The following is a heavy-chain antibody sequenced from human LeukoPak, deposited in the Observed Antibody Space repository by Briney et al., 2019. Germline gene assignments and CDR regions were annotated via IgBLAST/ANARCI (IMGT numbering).Heavy chain of an antibody. Sequence: ASVKVSCKASGYTFTSYYMHWVRQAPGQGLEWMGIINPSGGSTSYAQKFQGRVTMTRDTSTSTVYMELSSLRSEDTAVYYCASVYCGGDCYPHAFDIWGQGTMVTVSS. V-gene: IGHV1-46*01. CDR3: ASVYCGGDCYPHAFDI. CDR2: INPSGGST. CDR1: GYTFTSYY. D-gene: IGHD2-21*02. J-gene: IGHJ3*02.